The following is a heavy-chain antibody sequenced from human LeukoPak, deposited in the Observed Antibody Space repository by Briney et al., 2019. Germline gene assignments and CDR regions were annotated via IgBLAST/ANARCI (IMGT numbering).Heavy chain of an antibody. D-gene: IGHD2-15*01. CDR2: ISSSGSSV. Sequence: GGSLRLSCAASGFTFSDYYMSWIRQAPGRGLEWVSYISSSGSSVSYADSVKGRFTISRDNAKNSLYLQMNSLRAEDTAVYYCAREGYCSGGSCPRRWFDPWGQGTLVTVSS. V-gene: IGHV3-11*04. CDR3: AREGYCSGGSCPRRWFDP. CDR1: GFTFSDYY. J-gene: IGHJ5*02.